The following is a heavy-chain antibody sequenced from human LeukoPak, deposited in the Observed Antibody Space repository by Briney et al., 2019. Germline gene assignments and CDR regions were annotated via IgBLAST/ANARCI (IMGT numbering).Heavy chain of an antibody. D-gene: IGHD3-10*01. CDR3: ARGYGSGSYYAFDI. CDR1: GYTFTGYY. J-gene: IGHJ3*02. V-gene: IGHV1-2*04. Sequence: ASVKVSCKASGYTFTGYYMHWVRQAPGQGLEWMGWINPNSGGTNYAQKFQGWVTMTRDTSISTAYMELSSLRSEDTAVYYCARGYGSGSYYAFDIWGQGTMVTVSS. CDR2: INPNSGGT.